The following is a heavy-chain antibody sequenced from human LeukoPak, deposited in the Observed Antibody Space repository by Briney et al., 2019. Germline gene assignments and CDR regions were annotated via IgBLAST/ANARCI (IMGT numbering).Heavy chain of an antibody. D-gene: IGHD6-13*01. Sequence: PGESLKISCKGSGYSFTSYWIGWVRQMPGKGLEWMGIIYPGDSDTRYSPSFQGQVTISADKSISTAYLQWSSLKASDTAMYYCARFLVLAAAGTFEFSREYYFDYWGQGTLVTVSS. J-gene: IGHJ4*02. CDR3: ARFLVLAAAGTFEFSREYYFDY. CDR1: GYSFTSYW. V-gene: IGHV5-51*01. CDR2: IYPGDSDT.